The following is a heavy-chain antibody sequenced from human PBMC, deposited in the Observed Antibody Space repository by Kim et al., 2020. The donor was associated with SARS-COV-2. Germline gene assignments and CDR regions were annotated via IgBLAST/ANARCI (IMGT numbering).Heavy chain of an antibody. D-gene: IGHD3-16*01. CDR2: A. J-gene: IGHJ3*02. Sequence: ANYARKFQGRVTITADDSTSTAYMELSSLRSEDTAVYYCAREGGNDAFDIWGQGTMVTVSS. V-gene: IGHV1-69*01. CDR3: AREGGNDAFDI.